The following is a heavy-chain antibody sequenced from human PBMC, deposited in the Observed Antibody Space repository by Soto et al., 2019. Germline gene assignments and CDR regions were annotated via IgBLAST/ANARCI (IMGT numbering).Heavy chain of an antibody. J-gene: IGHJ3*02. V-gene: IGHV5-51*01. CDR3: ARPLRHYYDSSGSPDAFDI. Sequence: GESLKISCKGSGYSFTSYWIGWVRQMPGKGLEWMGIIYPGDSDTRYSPSFQGQVTISADKSISTAYLQWSSLKASDTAMYYCARPLRHYYDSSGSPDAFDIWGQGTMVTVSS. D-gene: IGHD3-22*01. CDR1: GYSFTSYW. CDR2: IYPGDSDT.